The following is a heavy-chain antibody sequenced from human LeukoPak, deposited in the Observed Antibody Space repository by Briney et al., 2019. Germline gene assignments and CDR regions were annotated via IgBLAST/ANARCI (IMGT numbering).Heavy chain of an antibody. D-gene: IGHD6-6*01. CDR3: AKARIAARPTQIDY. CDR2: ISSSGSTI. J-gene: IGHJ4*02. V-gene: IGHV3-11*01. CDR1: GFTFSDYY. Sequence: GGSLRLSCAASGFTFSDYYMSWIRQAPGKGLEWVSYISSSGSTIYYADSVKGRFTISRDNAKNSLYLQMNSLRAEDTAVYYCAKARIAARPTQIDYWGQGTLVTVSS.